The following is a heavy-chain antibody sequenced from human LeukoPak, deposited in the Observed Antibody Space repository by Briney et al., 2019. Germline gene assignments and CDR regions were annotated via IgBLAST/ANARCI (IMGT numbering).Heavy chain of an antibody. J-gene: IGHJ5*02. CDR1: CGSISSGDYY. Sequence: SQTLSLTCTVSCGSISSGDYYWSWIRQPPGKGLECIGYIYYSGSTYYNPSLKSRVTISVDTSKNQFSLKLRSVPAADTAVYYCARDRLRFSGGRGGNWFDPWGQGTLVTVSS. CDR2: IYYSGST. CDR3: ARDRLRFSGGRGGNWFDP. D-gene: IGHD3-3*01. V-gene: IGHV4-30-4*08.